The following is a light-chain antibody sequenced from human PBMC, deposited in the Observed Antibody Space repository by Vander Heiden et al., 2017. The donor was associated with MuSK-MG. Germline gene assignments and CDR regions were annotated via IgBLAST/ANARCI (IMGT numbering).Light chain of an antibody. Sequence: QSALTQPASVSGSPGQTITISCPGTSSDVGGYNYVSWYQQHPDKAPKLMIYDVSNRPSGVSNRFSGSKSGNTASLTISGLQAEDEADYYCCSYTSSRPLYVFGAGTKVTVL. J-gene: IGLJ1*01. CDR2: DVS. V-gene: IGLV2-14*03. CDR3: CSYTSSRPLYV. CDR1: SSDVGGYNY.